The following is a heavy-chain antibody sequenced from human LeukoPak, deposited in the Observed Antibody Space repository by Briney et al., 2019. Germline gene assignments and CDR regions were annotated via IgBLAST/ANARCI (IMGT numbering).Heavy chain of an antibody. CDR2: ISYDGSNK. Sequence: GGSLRLSCAASGFTFSSYAMHWVRQAPGKGLEWVAVISYDGSNKYYADSVKGRFTISRDNSKNTLYLQMNSLRAEDTAVYYCARDRHGSLDYWGQGTLVTVSS. V-gene: IGHV3-30-3*01. D-gene: IGHD1-26*01. CDR1: GFTFSSYA. J-gene: IGHJ4*02. CDR3: ARDRHGSLDY.